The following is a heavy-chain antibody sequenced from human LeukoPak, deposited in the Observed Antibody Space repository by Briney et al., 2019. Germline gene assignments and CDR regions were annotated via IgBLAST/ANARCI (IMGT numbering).Heavy chain of an antibody. CDR1: GYTFTSYY. J-gene: IGHJ4*02. Sequence: ASVKVSCTASGYTFTSYYMHWVRQAPVQGLEWMGIINPSGGSTSYAQKFQGRVTMTRDTSTSTVYMELSSLRSEDTAVYYCARAVRLGELSPDYWGQGTLVTVSS. CDR3: ARAVRLGELSPDY. V-gene: IGHV1-46*01. D-gene: IGHD3-16*02. CDR2: INPSGGST.